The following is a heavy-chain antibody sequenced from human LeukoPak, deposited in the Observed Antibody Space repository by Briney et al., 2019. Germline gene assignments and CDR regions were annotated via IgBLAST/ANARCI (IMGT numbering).Heavy chain of an antibody. CDR3: ARGGSSSPLDD. V-gene: IGHV4-59*01. D-gene: IGHD6-6*01. Sequence: PSEALSLTCTVSGGSITSSYWSWIRQPPGKGLEWIGYIYYSGSTYYSPSLRSRVTMSVDTSKNEFSLKTSSVTPADTAVYYCARGGSSSPLDDWGQGTLVTVSS. CDR2: IYYSGST. CDR1: GGSITSSY. J-gene: IGHJ4*02.